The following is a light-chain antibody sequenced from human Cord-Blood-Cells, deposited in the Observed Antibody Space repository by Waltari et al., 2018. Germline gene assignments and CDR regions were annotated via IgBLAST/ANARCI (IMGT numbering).Light chain of an antibody. CDR3: SSYTSSSTWV. J-gene: IGLJ3*02. CDR1: SSDVGGYNY. Sequence: QSALTQPASVPGSPGPSITLLCTGTSSDVGGYNYASWYQQHPGKAPNLMLYDVSKRPSGVSNRFSGSKSGNTASLTISGLQAEDEADYYCSSYTSSSTWVFGGGTKLTVL. CDR2: DVS. V-gene: IGLV2-14*01.